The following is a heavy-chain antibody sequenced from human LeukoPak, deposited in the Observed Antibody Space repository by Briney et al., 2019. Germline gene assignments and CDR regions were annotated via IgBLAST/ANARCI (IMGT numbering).Heavy chain of an antibody. CDR1: GFSFGDHY. V-gene: IGHV3-72*01. CDR2: FRNKVENYRT. CDR3: ADVGAGGDY. D-gene: IGHD3-16*01. J-gene: IGHJ4*02. Sequence: GGSLRLSCGASGFSFGDHYMDWVRQAPGKGPEWVGRFRNKVENYRTEYAASVKGRFTVSRDDSKSSVYLQMNSLKTEDTAVYYCADVGAGGDYWGQGTQVTVSS.